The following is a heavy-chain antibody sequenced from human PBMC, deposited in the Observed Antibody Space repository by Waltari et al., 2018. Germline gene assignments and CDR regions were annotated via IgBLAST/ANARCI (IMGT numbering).Heavy chain of an antibody. CDR3: ARGRAAAGIYYYGMDV. J-gene: IGHJ6*02. V-gene: IGHV1-2*06. D-gene: IGHD6-13*01. CDR1: GYTFTGYY. Sequence: QVQLVQSGAEVKKPGASVKVSCKASGYTFTGYYMHWVRQAPGQGLEWMGRINPNSGGTNYAQKFQGRVTMTRDTSISTAYMELSRLKASDTAMYYCARGRAAAGIYYYGMDVWGQGTTVTVSS. CDR2: INPNSGGT.